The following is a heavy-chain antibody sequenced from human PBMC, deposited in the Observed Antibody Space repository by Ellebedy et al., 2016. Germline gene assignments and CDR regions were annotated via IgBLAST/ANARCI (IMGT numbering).Heavy chain of an antibody. D-gene: IGHD3-22*01. Sequence: ASVKVSCXASGYTFTSYYMHWVRQAPGQGLEWMGIINPSGGSTSYAQKFQGRVTMTRDTSTSTVYMELSSLRSEDTAVYYCARGGLSRGMIVVVNLDYWGQGTLVTVSS. J-gene: IGHJ4*02. CDR3: ARGGLSRGMIVVVNLDY. CDR1: GYTFTSYY. CDR2: INPSGGST. V-gene: IGHV1-46*01.